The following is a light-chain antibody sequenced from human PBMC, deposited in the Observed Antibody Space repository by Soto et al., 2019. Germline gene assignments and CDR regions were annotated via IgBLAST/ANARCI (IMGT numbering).Light chain of an antibody. V-gene: IGLV1-44*01. CDR3: AAWDDSLNGPV. CDR2: NFN. J-gene: IGLJ2*01. CDR1: SSNIGSNT. Sequence: QSVLTQPPSASGTPGQRVTISCSGSSSNIGSNTVHWYQHLPGTAPKLLIYNFNERPSGVPDRFSGSKSGTSASLAISGLQSEDEADYYCAAWDDSLNGPVFGGGTKHRP.